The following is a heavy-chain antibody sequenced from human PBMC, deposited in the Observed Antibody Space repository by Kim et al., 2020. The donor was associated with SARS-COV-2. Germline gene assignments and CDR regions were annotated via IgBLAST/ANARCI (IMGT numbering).Heavy chain of an antibody. CDR2: IYYSGST. CDR1: GGSISSSSYY. Sequence: SETLSLTCTVSGGSISSSSYYWGWIRQPPGKGLEWIGSIYYSGSTYYNPSLKSRVTISVDTSKNQFSLKLSSVTAADTAVYYCARQPRYSSGWYGTNIWGQGTMVTVSS. D-gene: IGHD6-19*01. V-gene: IGHV4-39*01. J-gene: IGHJ3*02. CDR3: ARQPRYSSGWYGTNI.